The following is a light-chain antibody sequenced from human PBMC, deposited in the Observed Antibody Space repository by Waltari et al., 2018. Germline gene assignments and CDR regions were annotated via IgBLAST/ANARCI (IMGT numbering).Light chain of an antibody. Sequence: QSGLTQPASVSGSPGQSITISCPGSSGDVGSYKPVSWYQRHPGKAPKLIISEVNDRPSGVSNRFSGSKSGNTASLTISGLQAEDEADYYCCSYAGGSVIFGGGTKLTVL. J-gene: IGLJ2*01. CDR2: EVN. CDR3: CSYAGGSVI. V-gene: IGLV2-23*02. CDR1: SGDVGSYKP.